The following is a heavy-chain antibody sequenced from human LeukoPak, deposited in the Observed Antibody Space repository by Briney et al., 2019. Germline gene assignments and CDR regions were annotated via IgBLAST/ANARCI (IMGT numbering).Heavy chain of an antibody. J-gene: IGHJ4*02. Sequence: GKSLRLSCAASGFIVSSSYMNWVRQAPGKGLEWISVIYSGGSTYYADSVKGRFTISRDNSKDTLYLQMNSLRAEDTAVYYCARDGLGNYFDYWGQGTLVTVSS. CDR1: GFIVSSSY. V-gene: IGHV3-53*01. CDR2: IYSGGST. D-gene: IGHD7-27*01. CDR3: ARDGLGNYFDY.